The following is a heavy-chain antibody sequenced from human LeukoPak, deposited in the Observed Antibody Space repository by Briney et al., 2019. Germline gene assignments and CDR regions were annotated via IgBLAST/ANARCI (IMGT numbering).Heavy chain of an antibody. CDR3: ARLELYYYGSGSYPPPDY. CDR2: IYPGDSDT. Sequence: GESLKISCKGSGYSFTSYWIGWVRQMPGKGLEWMGIIYPGDSDTRYSPSFQGQVTISADKSIGTAYLQWSSLKASDTAMYYCARLELYYYGSGSYPPPDYWGQGTLVTVSS. CDR1: GYSFTSYW. J-gene: IGHJ4*02. V-gene: IGHV5-51*01. D-gene: IGHD3-10*01.